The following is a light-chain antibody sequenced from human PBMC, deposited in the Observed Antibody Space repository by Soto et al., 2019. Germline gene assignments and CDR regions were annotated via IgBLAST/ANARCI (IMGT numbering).Light chain of an antibody. J-gene: IGKJ4*01. Sequence: EIVLTQSPGTLSLSPGERATLSCRASRSVSSSYLAWYQQKPGQAPRLLIYGASSRATGIPDRFSGSGSATDFTLTISRLEPEDFAVYYCQQYGRSPLTFGGGTKVEIK. CDR3: QQYGRSPLT. CDR1: RSVSSSY. CDR2: GAS. V-gene: IGKV3-20*01.